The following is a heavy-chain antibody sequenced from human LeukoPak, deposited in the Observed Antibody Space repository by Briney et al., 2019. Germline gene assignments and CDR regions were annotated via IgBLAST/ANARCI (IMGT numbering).Heavy chain of an antibody. CDR3: ARLRSKYWFDP. J-gene: IGHJ5*02. CDR2: ITSSGNTM. V-gene: IGHV3-48*03. Sequence: GGSLRLSCAASGFTFSSYEMNWVRQAPGKGLERVSFITSSGNTMYYADSVKGRFTISRDNAKNSLYLQMNSLRADDTAAYYCARLRSKYWFDPWGQGTLVTVSS. CDR1: GFTFSSYE. D-gene: IGHD4-11*01.